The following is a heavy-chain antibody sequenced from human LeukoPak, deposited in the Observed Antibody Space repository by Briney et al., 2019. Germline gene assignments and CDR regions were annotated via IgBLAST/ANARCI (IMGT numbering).Heavy chain of an antibody. CDR2: ISSSSSYI. V-gene: IGHV3-21*01. CDR1: GFTFNTYS. CDR3: ARDSYCRGIWFGELFRCYYGMDV. Sequence: GGSLRLSCAASGFTFNTYSMNWVRQAPGKGLEWVSSISSSSSYIYYADSVKGRFTISRDNAKNSLYLQMNSLRAEDTAVYYCARDSYCRGIWFGELFRCYYGMDVWGQGTTVTVSS. D-gene: IGHD3-10*01. J-gene: IGHJ6*02.